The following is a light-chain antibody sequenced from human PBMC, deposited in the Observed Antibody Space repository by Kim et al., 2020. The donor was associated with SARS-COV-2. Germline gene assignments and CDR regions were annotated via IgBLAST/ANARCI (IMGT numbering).Light chain of an antibody. J-gene: IGLJ2*01. Sequence: KTVTISCTGCSGNIANKHVQWYQQRPGSAPTTLIYESIYRPSGVPSRFSGSIDRASNSVSLTISGLQIEDEADYYCQSCDSSNQVVFGGGTQLTVL. CDR1: SGNIANKH. CDR3: QSCDSSNQVV. V-gene: IGLV6-57*02. CDR2: ESI.